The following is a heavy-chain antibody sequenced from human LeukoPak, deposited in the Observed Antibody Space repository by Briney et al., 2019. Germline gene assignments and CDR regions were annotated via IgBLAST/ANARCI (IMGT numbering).Heavy chain of an antibody. CDR3: ARVSGDQLLTFGY. V-gene: IGHV4-59*01. CDR1: GGSISSYY. Sequence: SETLSLTCTVSGGSISSYYWSWIRQPPGKGLRWIGYIYYSGSTNYNPSLKSRVTISVDTSKNQFSLRPSSVTAADTAVYYCARVSGDQLLTFGYWGQGTLVTVSS. J-gene: IGHJ4*02. D-gene: IGHD2-2*01. CDR2: IYYSGST.